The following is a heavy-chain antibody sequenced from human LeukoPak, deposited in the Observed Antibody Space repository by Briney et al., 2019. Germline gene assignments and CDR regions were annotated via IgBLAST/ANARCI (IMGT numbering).Heavy chain of an antibody. J-gene: IGHJ4*02. CDR3: ARGPYSSGWEGYFDY. Sequence: ASVKVSCKASGYTFTGYYMHWVRQAPGQGLEWMGWINPNSGGTNYAQKFQGRVTMTRDTSTSTAYMELSRLRSDDTAVYYCARGPYSSGWEGYFDYWGQGTLVTVSS. V-gene: IGHV1-2*02. D-gene: IGHD6-19*01. CDR2: INPNSGGT. CDR1: GYTFTGYY.